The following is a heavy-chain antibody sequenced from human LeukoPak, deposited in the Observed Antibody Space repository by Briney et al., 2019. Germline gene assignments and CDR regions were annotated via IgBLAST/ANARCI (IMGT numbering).Heavy chain of an antibody. V-gene: IGHV4-61*01. CDR1: GGSVSSGSYY. J-gene: IGHJ4*02. CDR2: IYYSGST. D-gene: IGHD3-10*01. CDR3: ARSTMVRGVRRYYFDY. Sequence: PSETLSLTCTVSGGSVSSGSYYWSWIRQPPGKGLEWIGYIYYSGSTNYNPSLKSRVTISVDTSKNQFSLKLSSVTAADTAVYYCARSTMVRGVRRYYFDYWGQGTLVTVSS.